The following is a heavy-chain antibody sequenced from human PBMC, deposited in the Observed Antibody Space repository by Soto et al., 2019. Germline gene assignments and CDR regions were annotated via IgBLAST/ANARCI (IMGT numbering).Heavy chain of an antibody. Sequence: QVQLVQSGAEVKKPGASVKVSCKASGYTFTSYAMHWVRQAPGQRLEWMGWINAGNGNTKYSQNFQGIVTITRDTSAGTVDMGLSSLRSEDTAVYCCAIGLTMVGGVILEACDIWGQGTMVTVSS. CDR3: AIGLTMVGGVILEACDI. CDR2: INAGNGNT. D-gene: IGHD3-10*01. CDR1: GYTFTSYA. J-gene: IGHJ3*02. V-gene: IGHV1-3*01.